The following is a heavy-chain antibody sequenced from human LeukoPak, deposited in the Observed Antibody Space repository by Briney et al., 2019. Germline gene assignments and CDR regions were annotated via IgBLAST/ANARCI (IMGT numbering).Heavy chain of an antibody. CDR1: GGSFSGYY. J-gene: IGHJ6*03. CDR3: ARGKYYYGSGKYYYYYMDV. Sequence: TPSETLSLTCAVYGGSFSGYYWSWIRQPPGKGLEWIGEINHSGSTNYNPSLKSRVTISVDTSKNQFFLKLSSVTAADTAVYYCARGKYYYGSGKYYYYYMDVWGKGTTVTVSS. D-gene: IGHD3-10*01. CDR2: INHSGST. V-gene: IGHV4-34*01.